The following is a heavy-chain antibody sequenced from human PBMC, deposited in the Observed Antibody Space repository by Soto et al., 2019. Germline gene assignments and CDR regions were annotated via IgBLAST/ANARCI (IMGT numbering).Heavy chain of an antibody. J-gene: IGHJ4*02. V-gene: IGHV3-23*01. CDR2: ISGSGGST. CDR3: ARAILYDYIWGSYRYPSSSGIDY. Sequence: GGSLRLSCAVSGFTFSSYAMSCVRQAPGKGLEWVSAISGSGGSTYYADSVKGRFTISRDNSKNTLYLQMNSLRAEDTAVYYCARAILYDYIWGSYRYPSSSGIDYWGQGTLVTVSS. CDR1: GFTFSSYA. D-gene: IGHD3-16*02.